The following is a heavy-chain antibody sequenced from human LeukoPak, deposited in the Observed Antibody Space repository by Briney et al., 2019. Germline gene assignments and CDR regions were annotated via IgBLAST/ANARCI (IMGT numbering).Heavy chain of an antibody. Sequence: GGSLRLSCAASGFTFSSYEMNWVRQAPGKGLGWVSYISSGSSTIYYADSVKGRFTISRDNAKNSLYLQMNSLRAEDTAVYYCAREAVAGSGNYFDYWGQGTLVTVSS. CDR1: GFTFSSYE. D-gene: IGHD6-19*01. V-gene: IGHV3-48*03. J-gene: IGHJ4*02. CDR2: ISSGSSTI. CDR3: AREAVAGSGNYFDY.